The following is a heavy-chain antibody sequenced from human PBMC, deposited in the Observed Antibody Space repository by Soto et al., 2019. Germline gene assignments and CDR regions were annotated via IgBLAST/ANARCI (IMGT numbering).Heavy chain of an antibody. CDR3: AKDGEWEPHTGWLDP. Sequence: VGSLRLSCAASGFTFSSYGMHWLRQARGIGLEWVAVISSDGSNKYYADSVKGRFTISRDNSKNTLYLQMNSLRSEDTAVYYCAKDGEWEPHTGWLDPWGKGTLVTVSS. CDR1: GFTFSSYG. V-gene: IGHV3-30*18. J-gene: IGHJ5*02. D-gene: IGHD1-26*01. CDR2: ISSDGSNK.